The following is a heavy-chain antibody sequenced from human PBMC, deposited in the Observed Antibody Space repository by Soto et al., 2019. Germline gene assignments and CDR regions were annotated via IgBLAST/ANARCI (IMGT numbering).Heavy chain of an antibody. CDR3: ARGRGSGSYYNDYYYYGMDV. CDR1: GGSISSYY. CDR2: IYNSGST. Sequence: QVQLQESGPGLVKPSETLSLTCTVSGGSISSYYWSWIRQPPGKGLEWIGHIYNSGSTNYNPSLKSRVTILVDRSKNQFSLKLSSVTAADTAVYYCARGRGSGSYYNDYYYYGMDVWGQGTTVTVSS. D-gene: IGHD3-10*01. V-gene: IGHV4-59*01. J-gene: IGHJ6*02.